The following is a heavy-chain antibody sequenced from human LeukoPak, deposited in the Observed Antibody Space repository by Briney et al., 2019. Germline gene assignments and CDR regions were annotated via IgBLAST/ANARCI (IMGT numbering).Heavy chain of an antibody. CDR3: ATDPRTDRCSSTSCYGGY. CDR1: GYTLTELS. D-gene: IGHD2-2*01. CDR2: FDPEDGGT. J-gene: IGHJ4*02. V-gene: IGHV1-24*01. Sequence: ASVKVSFKVSGYTLTELSMHWVRQAPGKGREWMGGFDPEDGGTIYAQKFQGRVTMTEDTSTDTAYMELSSLRSEDTAVYYCATDPRTDRCSSTSCYGGYWGQGTLVTVSS.